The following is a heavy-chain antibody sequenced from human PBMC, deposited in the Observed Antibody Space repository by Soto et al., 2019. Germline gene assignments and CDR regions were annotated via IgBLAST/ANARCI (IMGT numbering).Heavy chain of an antibody. CDR3: AAIRFLEWLLGWDYFDY. V-gene: IGHV4-39*01. J-gene: IGHJ4*02. CDR1: GGSISSSSYY. Sequence: QLQLQESGPGLVKPSETLSLTCTVSGGSISSSSYYWGWIRQPPGKGLEWIGSIYYSGSTYYNPSLKSRVTISVDTSKNQFSLKLSSVTAADTAVYYCAAIRFLEWLLGWDYFDYWGQGTLVTVSS. CDR2: IYYSGST. D-gene: IGHD3-3*01.